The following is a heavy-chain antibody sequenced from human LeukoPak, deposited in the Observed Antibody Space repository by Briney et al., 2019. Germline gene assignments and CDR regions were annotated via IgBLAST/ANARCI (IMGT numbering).Heavy chain of an antibody. D-gene: IGHD3-22*01. CDR3: AKDKRPTYYYDSNIPGFDY. CDR1: GFTFSSYA. J-gene: IGHJ4*02. V-gene: IGHV3-23*01. CDR2: ISGSGGST. Sequence: GGSLRLSCAASGFTFSSYAMSWVRQAPGKGLEWVSAISGSGGSTYYADSVKGRFTISRDNSKNTLYLQMNSLRAEDTAVYYCAKDKRPTYYYDSNIPGFDYWGQGTLVTASS.